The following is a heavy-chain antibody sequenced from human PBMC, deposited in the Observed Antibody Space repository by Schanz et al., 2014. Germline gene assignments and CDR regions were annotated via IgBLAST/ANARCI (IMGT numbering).Heavy chain of an antibody. V-gene: IGHV3-66*01. CDR3: ARTTNPFNFDSWPYLDY. CDR2: IYGGST. Sequence: EVQLVESGGVVAQPGGSLRLSCAASGFSFDDYTMHWVRQAPGKGLEWVSFIYGGSTYYTDSVKGRFTISRDNSKNTLYLQMNSLRAEDTAVYYCARTTNPFNFDSWPYLDYWGQGTLVTVSS. J-gene: IGHJ4*02. CDR1: GFSFDDYT. D-gene: IGHD3-9*01.